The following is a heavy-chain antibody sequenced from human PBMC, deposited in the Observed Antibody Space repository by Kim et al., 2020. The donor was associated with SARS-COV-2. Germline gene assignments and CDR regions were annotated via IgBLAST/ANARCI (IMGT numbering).Heavy chain of an antibody. CDR3: ARHGPLSAIPLAFDY. Sequence: PPHKGRVTLSVDTSKNQFSLKLSSVTAADTAVYYCARHGPLSAIPLAFDYWGQGTLVTVSS. J-gene: IGHJ4*02. D-gene: IGHD3-16*02. V-gene: IGHV4-59*08.